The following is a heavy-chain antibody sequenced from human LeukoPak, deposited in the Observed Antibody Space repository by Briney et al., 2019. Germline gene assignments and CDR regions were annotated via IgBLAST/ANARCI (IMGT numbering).Heavy chain of an antibody. J-gene: IGHJ4*02. Sequence: GGSLRLSCAASGFTFSSYAMHWVRQAPGKGLEWVAVISYDGSNKYYAYSVKGRFTISRDNSKNTLYLQMNSLRAEDTAVYYCARDRRYQLLMVFDYWGQGTLVTVPS. D-gene: IGHD2-2*01. CDR1: GFTFSSYA. V-gene: IGHV3-30-3*01. CDR3: ARDRRYQLLMVFDY. CDR2: ISYDGSNK.